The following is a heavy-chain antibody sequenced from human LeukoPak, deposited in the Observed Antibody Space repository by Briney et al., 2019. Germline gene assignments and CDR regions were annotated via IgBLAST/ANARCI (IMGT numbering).Heavy chain of an antibody. CDR3: ARDLREFFYDSSFYPAEYFQH. J-gene: IGHJ1*01. CDR2: IKEDGNES. D-gene: IGHD3-22*01. V-gene: IGHV3-7*01. Sequence: GGSLRLSCAASGFTFNHFWMSWVRQAPGKGLEWVSNIKEDGNESYYVDSVKGRFTISRDNAKNSLYLQMNRLRAEDTAVYYCARDLREFFYDSSFYPAEYFQHWGQGALVTVSS. CDR1: GFTFNHFW.